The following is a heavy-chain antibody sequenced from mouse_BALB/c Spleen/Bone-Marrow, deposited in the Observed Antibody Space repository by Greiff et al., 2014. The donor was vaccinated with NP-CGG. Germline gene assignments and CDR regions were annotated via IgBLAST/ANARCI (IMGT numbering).Heavy chain of an antibody. CDR3: ARGGNDLDY. CDR1: GFTFTDYY. V-gene: IGHV7-3*02. D-gene: IGHD2-3*01. Sequence: EVKLVEPGGGLVQPGGSLRLSCATSGFTFTDYYMSWVRQPPGKALEWLGFIRNKANGYTTEYSASVKGRFTISRDNSQSILYLQMNTLRAEDSATYYCARGGNDLDYWGQGTTLTVSS. CDR2: IRNKANGYTT. J-gene: IGHJ2*01.